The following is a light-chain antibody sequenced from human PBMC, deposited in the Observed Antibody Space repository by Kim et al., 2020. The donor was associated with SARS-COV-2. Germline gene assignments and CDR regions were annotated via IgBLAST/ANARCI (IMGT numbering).Light chain of an antibody. CDR1: QSISTW. Sequence: DIQMTQSPSTLSASVGDRVAITCRAGQSISTWLAWYQQKPGQAPKLLIYDASSLERGVPSRFVGSGSGIEFTHTITSLQPDDFATYYCQQYNTDWTFGQGTKVDIK. V-gene: IGKV1-5*01. CDR3: QQYNTDWT. CDR2: DAS. J-gene: IGKJ1*01.